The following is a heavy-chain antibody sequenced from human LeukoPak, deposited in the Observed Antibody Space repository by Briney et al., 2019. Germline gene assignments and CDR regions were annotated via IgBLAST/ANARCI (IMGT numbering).Heavy chain of an antibody. V-gene: IGHV3-11*01. CDR2: ISSSGSTI. CDR3: ARDVRQQLVERFDY. J-gene: IGHJ4*02. Sequence: GGSLRLSCAASGFTFSDYYMSWIRQAPGKGLEWVSYISSSGSTIYYADSVKGRFTISRDNAKNSLYLQMNSLRAEDTAVYYCARDVRQQLVERFDYWGQGTLVTVSS. D-gene: IGHD6-13*01. CDR1: GFTFSDYY.